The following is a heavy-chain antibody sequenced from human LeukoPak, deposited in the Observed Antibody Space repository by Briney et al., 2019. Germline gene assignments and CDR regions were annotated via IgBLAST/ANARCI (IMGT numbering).Heavy chain of an antibody. V-gene: IGHV1-24*01. CDR2: FDPEDGET. Sequence: ASVKVSCKVSGYTLTELSMHWVRQAPGKGLEWMGGFDPEDGETIYAQKFQGRVTMTEDTSTDTAYMELSSLRSEDTAVHYCATSRDSSGYYLAPFDYWGQGTLVTVSS. CDR3: ATSRDSSGYYLAPFDY. CDR1: GYTLTELS. J-gene: IGHJ4*02. D-gene: IGHD3-22*01.